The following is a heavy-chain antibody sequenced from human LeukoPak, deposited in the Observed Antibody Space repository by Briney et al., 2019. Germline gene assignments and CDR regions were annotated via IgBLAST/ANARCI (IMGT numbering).Heavy chain of an antibody. Sequence: ASVKVSCKASGYTFTSYYMHWVRQAPGQGLEWMGWINPNSGGTNYTQKFQGRVTMTRDTSISTAYMELSRLRPDDTAVYYCASSPFYYGSGSYFNWFDPWGQGTLVTVSS. J-gene: IGHJ5*02. CDR2: INPNSGGT. D-gene: IGHD3-10*01. V-gene: IGHV1-2*02. CDR3: ASSPFYYGSGSYFNWFDP. CDR1: GYTFTSYY.